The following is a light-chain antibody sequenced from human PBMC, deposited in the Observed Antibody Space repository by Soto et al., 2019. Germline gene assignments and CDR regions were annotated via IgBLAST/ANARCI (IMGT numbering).Light chain of an antibody. CDR1: QNIITW. Sequence: DIQMTQSPSTLSASVGDRVTITCRASQNIITWLAWYQQKPGKAPNLLIYDASSLKSGVPSRFSGSGSGTEFTLTISSLHPDDIATYYCQQYHRYYTFGQGTKLEIK. CDR3: QQYHRYYT. J-gene: IGKJ2*01. CDR2: DAS. V-gene: IGKV1-5*01.